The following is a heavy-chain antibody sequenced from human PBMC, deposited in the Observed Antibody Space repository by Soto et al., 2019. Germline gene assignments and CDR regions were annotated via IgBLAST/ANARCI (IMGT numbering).Heavy chain of an antibody. CDR3: ARGGSSGYYY. J-gene: IGHJ4*02. CDR1: GFTFSSYG. Sequence: QVQLVESGGGVVQPGRSLRLSCAASGFTFSSYGMHWVRQAPGKGLEWVAVIWYDGSNKYYADSVKGRFTISRDNSKNTLYLQINRLRAEDKAVYYRARGGSSGYYYWGQGTLVTVSS. CDR2: IWYDGSNK. D-gene: IGHD3-22*01. V-gene: IGHV3-33*01.